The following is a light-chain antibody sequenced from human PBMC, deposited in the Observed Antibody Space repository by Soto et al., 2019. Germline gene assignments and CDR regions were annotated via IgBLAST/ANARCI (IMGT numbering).Light chain of an antibody. Sequence: QSALTQPPSASGSPGQSVTISCTGSSSDIGGYNYVSWYQHHPGKAPKLIIYEVTKRPSGVPDRFSGSKSGNTASLTVSGLQAEDEADYFCSSDAGSSVVFGGGTKLTVL. CDR2: EVT. V-gene: IGLV2-8*01. CDR1: SSDIGGYNY. CDR3: SSDAGSSVV. J-gene: IGLJ2*01.